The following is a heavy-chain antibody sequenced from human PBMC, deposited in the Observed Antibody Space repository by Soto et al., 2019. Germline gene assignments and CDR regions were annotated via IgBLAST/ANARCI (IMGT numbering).Heavy chain of an antibody. Sequence: GGSLRLSCAASEFTFSDYAMHWVRQAPGKGLEWVAVISDDGDKVFYADSMKDRLTISRDNSKSTLFLQLTSLGPEDTALYYCARAHYHDSSGPNGHAFDIWGQGTLVTVSS. CDR3: ARAHYHDSSGPNGHAFDI. D-gene: IGHD3-22*01. V-gene: IGHV3-30-3*01. J-gene: IGHJ3*02. CDR1: EFTFSDYA. CDR2: ISDDGDKV.